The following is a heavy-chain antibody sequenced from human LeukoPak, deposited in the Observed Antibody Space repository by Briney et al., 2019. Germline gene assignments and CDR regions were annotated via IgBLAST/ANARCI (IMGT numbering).Heavy chain of an antibody. CDR1: GFTFSSYS. D-gene: IGHD3-16*01. Sequence: GGSLRLSCAASGFTFSSYSMNWVRQAPGKGLEWVSYISSSGSPTYYAGSVKGRFTISRDNAKNSLYLQMNSLRAEDTAVYYCARDWGLGGAIAYYFDYWGQGTLVTVSS. J-gene: IGHJ4*02. CDR3: ARDWGLGGAIAYYFDY. V-gene: IGHV3-48*04. CDR2: ISSSGSPT.